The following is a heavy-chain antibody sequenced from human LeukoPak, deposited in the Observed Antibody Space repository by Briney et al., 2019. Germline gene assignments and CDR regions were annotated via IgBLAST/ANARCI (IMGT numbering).Heavy chain of an antibody. Sequence: SETLSLTCTVSGGSISSYYRSWIRQPPGKGLEWIGYIYYSGSTNYNPSLKSRVTISVDTSKNQFSLKLSSVTAADTAVYYCARHGDYDFWSGYQYHFDYWGQGTLVTVSS. V-gene: IGHV4-59*08. CDR3: ARHGDYDFWSGYQYHFDY. CDR1: GGSISSYY. CDR2: IYYSGST. D-gene: IGHD3-3*01. J-gene: IGHJ4*02.